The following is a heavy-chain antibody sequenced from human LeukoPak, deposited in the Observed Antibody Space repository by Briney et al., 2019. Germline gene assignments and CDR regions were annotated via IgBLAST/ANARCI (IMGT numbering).Heavy chain of an antibody. CDR2: LYYSGST. CDR3: ARAFGYCSSTSCYGNFDY. D-gene: IGHD2-2*03. V-gene: IGHV4-39*07. J-gene: IGHJ4*02. CDR1: GGSISSSNYY. Sequence: SETLSLTCTVSGGSISSSNYYWGWIRQPPGTGLEWIGSLYYSGSTYYNPSLKSRVTISEDTSKNQFSLKLSSVTAADTAVYYCARAFGYCSSTSCYGNFDYWGQGTLVTVSS.